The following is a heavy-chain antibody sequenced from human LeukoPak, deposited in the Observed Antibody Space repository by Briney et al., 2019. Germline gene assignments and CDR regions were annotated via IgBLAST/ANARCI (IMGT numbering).Heavy chain of an antibody. Sequence: GGSLRLSCAASGFTFSNYWMHWVRQAPGKGLVWVSRINIDGSSTDYADSVKGRFTISRDNSKNTLYLQMNSLRAEDTAVYYCAKGIVVVPTAFWGQGTLVTVSS. J-gene: IGHJ4*02. D-gene: IGHD2-2*01. CDR2: INIDGSST. V-gene: IGHV3-74*01. CDR3: AKGIVVVPTAF. CDR1: GFTFSNYW.